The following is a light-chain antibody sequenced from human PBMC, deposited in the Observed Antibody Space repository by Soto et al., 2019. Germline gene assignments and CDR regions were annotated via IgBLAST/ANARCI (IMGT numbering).Light chain of an antibody. V-gene: IGLV1-40*01. J-gene: IGLJ3*02. CDR2: GNG. Sequence: QSVLTQPPSVSGAPGQRVTISCTGSSSNIGAGYDVHWYQQLPGTAPKLLIFGNGNRPSGVPDRFSGSKSDTSASLAITGLQAEDEADYYCQSYDSSLSGWVFGGGTKVTVL. CDR3: QSYDSSLSGWV. CDR1: SSNIGAGYD.